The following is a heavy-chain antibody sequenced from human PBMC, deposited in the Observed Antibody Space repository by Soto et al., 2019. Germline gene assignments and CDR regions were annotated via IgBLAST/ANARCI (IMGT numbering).Heavy chain of an antibody. CDR2: FKSKTDVGTT. CDR3: TTGSGQQLAAYYYYYGMDV. D-gene: IGHD6-13*01. Sequence: EVQLVESGGGLVKPGGSLRFSGEAFGFTFGKAGRNWAGQAQGKGLGGSGRFKSKTDVGTTDYAAPVKGRFTISRDDSKNTLYLQMNSLKTEDTAVYYCTTGSGQQLAAYYYYYGMDVWGQGTTVTVSS. J-gene: IGHJ6*02. V-gene: IGHV3-15*07. CDR1: GFTFGKAG.